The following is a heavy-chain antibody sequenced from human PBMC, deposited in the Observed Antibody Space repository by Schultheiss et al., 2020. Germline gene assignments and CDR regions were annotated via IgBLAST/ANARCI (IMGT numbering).Heavy chain of an antibody. J-gene: IGHJ6*02. CDR1: GGSISSGSYY. V-gene: IGHV4-61*02. CDR2: IYTSGST. Sequence: SETLSLTCTVSGGSISSGSYYWSWIRQPAGKGLEWIGRIYTSGSTNYNPSLKSRVTISVDTSKNQFSLKLSSVTAADTAVYYCARVRGTMVQGVRHYYYGMDVWGQGTTVTVSS. D-gene: IGHD3-10*01. CDR3: ARVRGTMVQGVRHYYYGMDV.